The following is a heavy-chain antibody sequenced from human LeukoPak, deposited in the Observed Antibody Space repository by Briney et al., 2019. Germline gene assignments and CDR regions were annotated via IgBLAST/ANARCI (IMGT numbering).Heavy chain of an antibody. Sequence: ETLSLTFTVSGGSIGTSTYYWAWIRQPPGKGLEWIGSIYYTGTTYYSPSLKSRVTILLDTSKKQFSLKLRSVTAADTAVYYCARLYGNYQNYFDYWGQGTLVTVSS. CDR1: GGSIGTSTYY. J-gene: IGHJ4*02. D-gene: IGHD1-7*01. CDR3: ARLYGNYQNYFDY. V-gene: IGHV4-39*07. CDR2: IYYTGTT.